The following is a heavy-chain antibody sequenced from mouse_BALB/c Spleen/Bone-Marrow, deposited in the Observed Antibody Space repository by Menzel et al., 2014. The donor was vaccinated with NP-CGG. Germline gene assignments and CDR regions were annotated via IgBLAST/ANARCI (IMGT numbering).Heavy chain of an antibody. V-gene: IGHV1-54*02. CDR3: ARPLYGSSSAWFAY. J-gene: IGHJ3*01. CDR2: IIGGTGGT. Sequence: VQLQQSGGEVVKPGTSVKLSCKPSGFTFSNSYISWLKLKPGQSLEWIAWIIGGTGGTTYNQKFTGKAQLTVDTSSNTAYIQLSSLTTEDSAIYYCARPLYGSSSAWFAYWGQGTLVTVSA. CDR1: GFTFSNSY. D-gene: IGHD1-1*01.